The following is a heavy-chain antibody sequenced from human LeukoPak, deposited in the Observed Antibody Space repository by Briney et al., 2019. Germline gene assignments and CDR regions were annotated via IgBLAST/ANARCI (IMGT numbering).Heavy chain of an antibody. CDR3: ARATVAGNPLDYYYYGMDV. Sequence: ASVKVSCKASGYTFTSYYMHWVRQAPGQGLEWMGIINPSGGSTSYAQKFQGRVTMTRDTSTSTVYMELSSLRSEDTAVYYCARATVAGNPLDYYYYGMDVWGQGTTVTVSS. J-gene: IGHJ6*02. CDR1: GYTFTSYY. CDR2: INPSGGST. V-gene: IGHV1-46*01. D-gene: IGHD6-19*01.